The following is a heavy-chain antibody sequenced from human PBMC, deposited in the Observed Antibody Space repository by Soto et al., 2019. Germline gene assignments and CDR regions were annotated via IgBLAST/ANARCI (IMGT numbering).Heavy chain of an antibody. CDR3: ARLLRGFYRYFDY. CDR1: GGSISSSSYY. V-gene: IGHV4-39*01. D-gene: IGHD3-16*02. CDR2: IYYSGST. Sequence: SETLSLTCTVSGGSISSSSYYWGWIRQPPGRGLEWIGSIYYSGSTYYNPSLKSRVTISVDTSKNQFSLKLSSVTAADTAVYYCARLLRGFYRYFDYWGQGTLVTVSS. J-gene: IGHJ4*02.